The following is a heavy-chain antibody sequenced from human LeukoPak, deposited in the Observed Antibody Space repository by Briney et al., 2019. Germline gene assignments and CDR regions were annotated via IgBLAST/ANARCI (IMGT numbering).Heavy chain of an antibody. CDR3: ARAHAPDSRHGKDFDY. D-gene: IGHD2-15*01. Sequence: GASVKVSCKASGYTFTSYYMHWVRQAPGQGLEWMGIINPSGGSTSYAQKFQGRVTMTRDMSTSTVYMELSSLRSDDTAVYYCARAHAPDSRHGKDFDYWGQGTLVTVSS. V-gene: IGHV1-46*01. J-gene: IGHJ4*02. CDR1: GYTFTSYY. CDR2: INPSGGST.